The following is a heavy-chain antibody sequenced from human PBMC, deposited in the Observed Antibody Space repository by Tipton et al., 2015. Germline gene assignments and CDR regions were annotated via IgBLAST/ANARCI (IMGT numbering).Heavy chain of an antibody. Sequence: TLSLTCTVSGASISSYYWSWIRQPPGKGLEWIGCIYYSGNTNSNPSLKSRVTISVDTSKNQFSLKVSSVTAADTAVYYCARGGYSGPRRGHYYYYYGLDVWGQGTLVTVSS. CDR2: IYYSGNT. CDR3: ARGGYSGPRRGHYYYYYGLDV. V-gene: IGHV4-59*01. D-gene: IGHD6-13*01. CDR1: GASISSYY. J-gene: IGHJ6*02.